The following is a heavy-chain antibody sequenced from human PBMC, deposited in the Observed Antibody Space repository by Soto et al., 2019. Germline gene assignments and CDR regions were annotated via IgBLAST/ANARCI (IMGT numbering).Heavy chain of an antibody. CDR2: ISGSGGST. D-gene: IGHD2-2*01. Sequence: PGGSERHSCVAAEFTFRSGAMSRVRQAPGKGLEWVSAISGSGGSTYYADSVKGRFTISRDNSKNTLYLQMNSLRAEDTAVYYCAKEAGQLLVYYCGMDVWGQGTTVTVS. CDR1: EFTFRSGA. CDR3: AKEAGQLLVYYCGMDV. V-gene: IGHV3-23*01. J-gene: IGHJ6*02.